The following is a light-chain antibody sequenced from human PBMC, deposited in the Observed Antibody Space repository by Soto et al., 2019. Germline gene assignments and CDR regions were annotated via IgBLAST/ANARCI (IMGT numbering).Light chain of an antibody. CDR2: AAS. J-gene: IGKJ2*01. V-gene: IGKV3-20*01. Sequence: EIVLTQSPATLSSFPGDRVTLSCRASQAVNTRLAWYQHKPGQAPRLLIYAASYRATGIPDKFSGSGSGTDFSLTISRLEPEDSAVYYCHQYHSPPQTFGQGTKVDIK. CDR3: HQYHSPPQT. CDR1: QAVNTR.